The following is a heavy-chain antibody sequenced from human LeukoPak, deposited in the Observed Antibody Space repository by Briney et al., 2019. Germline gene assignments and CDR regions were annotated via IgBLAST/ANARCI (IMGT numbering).Heavy chain of an antibody. D-gene: IGHD2-8*01. V-gene: IGHV3-11*03. CDR3: ALMVPWVPLLFHH. CDR1: GFTVSAYY. Sequence: GGSLRLSCAASGFTVSAYYMSWVRQAPGKGLEWVSYISSSSSYTNYADSVKGRFTISRDNAKNSLYLQMNSLRAEYTDVYYRALMVPWVPLLFHHGRRGTLVTVSS. J-gene: IGHJ4*02. CDR2: ISSSSSYT.